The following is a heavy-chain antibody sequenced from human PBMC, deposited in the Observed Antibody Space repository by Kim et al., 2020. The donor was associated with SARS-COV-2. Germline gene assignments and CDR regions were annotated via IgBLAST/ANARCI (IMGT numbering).Heavy chain of an antibody. Sequence: GSERNYMDPVKGRFTISRDNAKNSLYLQMNSLRVEDSAVYFCASHGTFDHWGQGSLVTVSS. CDR3: ASHGTFDH. J-gene: IGHJ4*02. V-gene: IGHV3-7*03. CDR2: GSER.